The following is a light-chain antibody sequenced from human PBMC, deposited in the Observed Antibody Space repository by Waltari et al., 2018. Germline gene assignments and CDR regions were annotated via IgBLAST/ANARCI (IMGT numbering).Light chain of an antibody. V-gene: IGKV4-1*01. Sequence: DVVMTQSPDSLAVSLGERATINCKSSQSLLYTSNNKNYLAWYQQKPGQPPKILIYSASIRESGVPDRFSGGGAGTDCALTISGLQAEDVASYFCLQYLHAPRPFGKVTKVEIK. CDR2: SAS. J-gene: IGKJ1*01. CDR3: LQYLHAPRP. CDR1: QSLLYTSNNKNY.